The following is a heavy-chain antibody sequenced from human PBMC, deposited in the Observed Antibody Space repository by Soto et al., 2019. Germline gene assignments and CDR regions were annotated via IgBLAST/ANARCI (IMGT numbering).Heavy chain of an antibody. CDR2: ISGSATST. CDR1: GFTFTSYA. D-gene: IGHD5-18*01. V-gene: IGHV3-23*01. J-gene: IGHJ5*01. CDR3: AKAGVGGFRGWDTFNWFDS. Sequence: EVQLLESGGGLVPPGGSLRLSCAASGFTFTSYAMTWVRQAPGKGLEWVSGISGSATSTYYADSVKGRFTISRDNSKNTLFLQMNSLRDDDGAVYYCAKAGVGGFRGWDTFNWFDSWGQGILVTVSS.